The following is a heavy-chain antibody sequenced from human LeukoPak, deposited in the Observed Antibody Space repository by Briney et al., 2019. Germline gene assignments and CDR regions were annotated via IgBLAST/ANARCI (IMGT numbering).Heavy chain of an antibody. D-gene: IGHD3-9*01. Sequence: PGGSLRLSCAASGFTFSSSSMNWVRQAPGKGLEWVSYISSSSSTIYYADSVKGRFTISRDNAKNSLYLQMNSLRAEDTAVYYCARDQRYFDWLSYYYYYYMDVWGKGTTVTVSS. V-gene: IGHV3-48*01. CDR1: GFTFSSSS. J-gene: IGHJ6*03. CDR2: ISSSSSTI. CDR3: ARDQRYFDWLSYYYYYYMDV.